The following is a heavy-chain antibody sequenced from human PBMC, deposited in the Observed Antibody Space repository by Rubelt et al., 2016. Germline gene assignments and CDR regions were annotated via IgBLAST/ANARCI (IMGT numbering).Heavy chain of an antibody. J-gene: IGHJ5*02. V-gene: IGHV3-53*01. CDR3: ARDFIVVVAGPVAYLDP. Sequence: EVQLVESGGGLIQPGGSLRLSCAASGFTVSSNFLTWVRQAPGKGLEWVSVIYSGGSTYYADSVKGRFNISRDNTKNSLYLQMDSLRAEDTAMYYCARDFIVVVAGPVAYLDPWGQGTLVTVSS. D-gene: IGHD2-15*01. CDR1: GFTVSSNF. CDR2: IYSGGST.